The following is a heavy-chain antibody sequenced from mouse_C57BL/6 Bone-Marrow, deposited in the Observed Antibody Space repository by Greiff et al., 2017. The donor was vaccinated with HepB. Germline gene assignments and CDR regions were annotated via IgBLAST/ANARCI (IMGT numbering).Heavy chain of an antibody. J-gene: IGHJ4*01. Sequence: QVQLQQSGPELVKPGASVKISCKASGYAFSSSWMNWVKQRPGKGLEWIGRIYPGDGDTNYNGKFKGKATLTADKSSSTAYMQLSSLTSEDSAVYFCANFPGAMDYWGQGTSVTVSS. CDR3: ANFPGAMDY. CDR1: GYAFSSSW. V-gene: IGHV1-82*01. CDR2: IYPGDGDT.